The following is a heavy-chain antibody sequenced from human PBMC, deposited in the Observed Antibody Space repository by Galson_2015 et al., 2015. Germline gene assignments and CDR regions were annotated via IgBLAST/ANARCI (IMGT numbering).Heavy chain of an antibody. CDR2: ISSSSSTI. V-gene: IGHV3-48*02. CDR3: ARIFYRGSGSYDY. D-gene: IGHD3-10*01. CDR1: GFTFSSYS. Sequence: SLRLSCAASGFTFSSYSMNWVRQAPGKGLEWVSYISSSSSTIYYADSVKGRFTISRDNAKNSLYLQMNSLRDEETAVYYCARIFYRGSGSYDYWGQGTLVTVSS. J-gene: IGHJ4*02.